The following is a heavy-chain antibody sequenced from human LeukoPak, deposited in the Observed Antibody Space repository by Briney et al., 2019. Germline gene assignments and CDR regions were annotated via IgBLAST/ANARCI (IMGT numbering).Heavy chain of an antibody. CDR2: INHSGST. Sequence: SETLSLTCAVYGGSFSGYYWSWIRQPPGKGLEWIGEINHSGSTNYNPSLKSRVTISVDTSKNQFSLKLSSVTAADTAVYYCARRKFWSGYYYYYYGTDVWGQGTTVTVSS. D-gene: IGHD3-3*01. J-gene: IGHJ6*02. CDR3: ARRKFWSGYYYYYYGTDV. CDR1: GGSFSGYY. V-gene: IGHV4-34*01.